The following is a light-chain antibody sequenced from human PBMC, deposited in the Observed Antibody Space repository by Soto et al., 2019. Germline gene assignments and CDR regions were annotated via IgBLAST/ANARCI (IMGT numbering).Light chain of an antibody. J-gene: IGKJ5*01. CDR1: QSASSSY. CDR2: GAS. Sequence: EIVLTQSPGTQSLSPGERATLSCRASQSASSSYLAWYQQKPGQAPRLLIHGASSRATGIPDRISGSGSGTDFTLTISRLEPEDFAVYYCQQYGSSPITFGQGTRLEIK. V-gene: IGKV3-20*01. CDR3: QQYGSSPIT.